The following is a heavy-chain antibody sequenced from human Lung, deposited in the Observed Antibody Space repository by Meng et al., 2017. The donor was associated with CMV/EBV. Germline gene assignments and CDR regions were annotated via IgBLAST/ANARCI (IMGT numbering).Heavy chain of an antibody. CDR1: GFTFSSYA. J-gene: IGHJ4*02. CDR2: VTGGGGST. CDR3: AKGNAEYCSGARCYAFDN. V-gene: IGHV3-23*01. Sequence: GEXXKISCAASGFTFSSYAMTWVRQAPGKGLEWVSVVTGGGGSTYYADSVKGRFTISRDNSENALYLQMNSLRVEDTAIYYCAKGNAEYCSGARCYAFDNWGQGXLVAVSS. D-gene: IGHD2-2*01.